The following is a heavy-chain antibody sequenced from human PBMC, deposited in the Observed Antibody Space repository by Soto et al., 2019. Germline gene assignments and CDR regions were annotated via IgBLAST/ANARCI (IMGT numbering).Heavy chain of an antibody. Sequence: PSETLSLTCSVSGAIVTSGENYWSWVRQPPGKGLEWLGYIYDSGVTSYTPALKSRVTLSLDRPNNQVSLKLRSVTAADTAVYFCVRDLAHGYTGNVWGPGTLVTV. CDR3: VRDLAHGYTGNV. J-gene: IGHJ3*01. V-gene: IGHV4-30-4*08. CDR2: IYDSGVT. D-gene: IGHD5-18*01. CDR1: GAIVTSGENY.